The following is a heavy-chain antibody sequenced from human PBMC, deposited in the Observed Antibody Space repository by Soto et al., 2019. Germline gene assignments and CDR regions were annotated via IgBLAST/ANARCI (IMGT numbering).Heavy chain of an antibody. CDR2: IYYSGST. CDR1: GGSISSYY. J-gene: IGHJ3*01. CDR3: ARVWGGAFDF. Sequence: QVQLQESGPGLVKPSETLSLTCTVSGGSISSYYWSWIRQPPGKGLEWIGYIYYSGSTNYNPSLKGRVTVSVDTSKSQFSLKLSSVTAADTAVYYCARVWGGAFDFWGQGTMVTVSS. D-gene: IGHD3-10*01. V-gene: IGHV4-59*01.